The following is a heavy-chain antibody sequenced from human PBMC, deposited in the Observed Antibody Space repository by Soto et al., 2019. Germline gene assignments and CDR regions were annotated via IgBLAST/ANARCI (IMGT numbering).Heavy chain of an antibody. CDR3: AHRTTTVTWWFDP. Sequence: QITLKESGPPLVKPTQTLTLTCTFSGFSLTTSGVGVGWIRQPPGKALEWLALIYWDDDKRYSPSLKSRLTIPKDTSTNHVALTMTRMDPAAPATYCCAHRTTTVTWWFDPWGQGTLGTVSS. CDR1: GFSLTTSGVG. J-gene: IGHJ5*02. D-gene: IGHD4-17*01. V-gene: IGHV2-5*02. CDR2: IYWDDDK.